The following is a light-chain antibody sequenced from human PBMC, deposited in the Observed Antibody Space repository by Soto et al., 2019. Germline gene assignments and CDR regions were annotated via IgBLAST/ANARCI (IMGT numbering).Light chain of an antibody. CDR2: DAS. V-gene: IGKV1-5*01. CDR1: QSISSW. J-gene: IGKJ1*01. Sequence: DIQMTQSPSTLSASVGDRVTITCRASQSISSWLAWYQQKPGKAPKLLIYDASSLESGVPSRFSGSGSGTEFTLTISSLQPDDFAPYYCHQYNSYSKTFGQATKVEIK. CDR3: HQYNSYSKT.